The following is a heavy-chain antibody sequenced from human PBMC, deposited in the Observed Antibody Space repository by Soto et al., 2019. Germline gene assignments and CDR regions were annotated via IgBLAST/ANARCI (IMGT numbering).Heavy chain of an antibody. Sequence: PGGSLRLSCAASGFTFSSYAMHWVRQAPGKGLEWVAVISYDGSNKYYADSVKGRFTISRDNSKNTLYLQMNSLRAEDTAVYYCARDRFMRRVAATPFFDYWGQGTLVTVSS. CDR1: GFTFSSYA. CDR3: ARDRFMRRVAATPFFDY. CDR2: ISYDGSNK. D-gene: IGHD2-15*01. J-gene: IGHJ4*02. V-gene: IGHV3-30-3*01.